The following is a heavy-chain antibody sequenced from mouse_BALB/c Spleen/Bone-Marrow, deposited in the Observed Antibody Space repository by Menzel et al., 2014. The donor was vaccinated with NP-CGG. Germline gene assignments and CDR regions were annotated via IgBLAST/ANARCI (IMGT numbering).Heavy chain of an antibody. CDR2: INPGSGGT. J-gene: IGHJ4*01. V-gene: IGHV1-54*01. CDR3: ARLRRGGFYTMDY. D-gene: IGHD2-12*01. Sequence: VQLQQSGAEVVWPGTSVKVSCKASGYAFTNYLIEWVKQRPGQGLEWIGVINPGSGGTNYNEKFKGRATLTADKSSSTAYMQFSSLTADDSAVYFCARLRRGGFYTMDYWGQGTSVTVSS. CDR1: GYAFTNYL.